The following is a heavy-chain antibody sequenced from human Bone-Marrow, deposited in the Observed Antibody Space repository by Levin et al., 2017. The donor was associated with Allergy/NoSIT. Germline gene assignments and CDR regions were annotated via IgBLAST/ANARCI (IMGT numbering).Heavy chain of an antibody. Sequence: SETLSLTCAVSGGSISSGGYSWSWIRQPPGKGLEWIGYIYHSGSTYYNPTLKSRVTISVDRSKNQFSLKLSSVTAADTAVYYCARGTGGSGSYYPFDYWGQGTLVTVSS. V-gene: IGHV4-30-2*01. CDR3: ARGTGGSGSYYPFDY. J-gene: IGHJ4*02. D-gene: IGHD3-10*01. CDR1: GGSISSGGYS. CDR2: IYHSGST.